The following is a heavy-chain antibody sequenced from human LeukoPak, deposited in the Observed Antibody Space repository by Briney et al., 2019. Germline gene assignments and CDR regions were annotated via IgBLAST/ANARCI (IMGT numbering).Heavy chain of an antibody. CDR1: GFTFSDYY. V-gene: IGHV3-11*01. CDR2: ISSSGSTI. Sequence: PGGSLRLSCAASGFTFSDYYMSWIRQAPGKGLEWVSYISSSGSTIYYADSVKGRFTISRDNAKNSLYLQMNSLRAEDTAVYYCARANIVVVPAGVDPWGQGTLVTVSS. J-gene: IGHJ5*02. D-gene: IGHD2-2*01. CDR3: ARANIVVVPAGVDP.